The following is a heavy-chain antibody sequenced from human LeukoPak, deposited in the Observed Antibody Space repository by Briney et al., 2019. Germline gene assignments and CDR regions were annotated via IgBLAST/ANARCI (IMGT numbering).Heavy chain of an antibody. Sequence: PSETLSPTCTVSGGSISSSSYSWGWIRQPPGKGLEWIGSIYYSGSTYYNPSLKSRVTISVDTSKNQFSLKLSSVTAADTAVYYCVKSIAVAGDPTPEKIDYWGQGTLVTVSS. CDR2: IYYSGST. J-gene: IGHJ4*02. CDR3: VKSIAVAGDPTPEKIDY. CDR1: GGSISSSSYS. D-gene: IGHD6-19*01. V-gene: IGHV4-39*01.